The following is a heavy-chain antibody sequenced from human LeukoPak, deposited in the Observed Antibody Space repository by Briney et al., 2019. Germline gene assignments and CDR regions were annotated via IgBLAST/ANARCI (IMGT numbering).Heavy chain of an antibody. CDR1: GGSFSGYY. J-gene: IGHJ4*02. V-gene: IGHV4-34*01. CDR3: ARGYYISSSRGGIGY. D-gene: IGHD6-13*01. CDR2: INNSGST. Sequence: SETLSLTCAVSGGSFSGYYWSWVRQPPGKGLEWVGEINNSGSTNYNPSPKSRVTISVDTSKHQYSLNLSSVAAADTAVYYCARGYYISSSRGGIGYWGQGTLVTVSS.